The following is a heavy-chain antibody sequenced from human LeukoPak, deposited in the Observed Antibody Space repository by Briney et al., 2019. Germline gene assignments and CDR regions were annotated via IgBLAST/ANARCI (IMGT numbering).Heavy chain of an antibody. CDR2: IYYSGTT. D-gene: IGHD2-2*01. Sequence: PSETLSLTCTVSDGSISSRNFYWGWIRQPPGMGLEWIGTIYYSGTTSYNPSLKSRVTISVDTSKSQFSLKLSSVTAADTAVYYCARGSGYCSSTSCYGGHLFVYWGQGTLVTVSS. CDR1: DGSISSRNFY. J-gene: IGHJ4*02. V-gene: IGHV4-39*07. CDR3: ARGSGYCSSTSCYGGHLFVY.